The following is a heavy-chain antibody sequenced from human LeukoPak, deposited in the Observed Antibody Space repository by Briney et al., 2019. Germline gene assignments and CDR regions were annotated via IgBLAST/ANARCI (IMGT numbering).Heavy chain of an antibody. CDR1: GGSISSYY. V-gene: IGHV4-59*01. Sequence: PSETLSLTCTVSGGSISSYYWSWIRQPPGKGLEWIGYIYYSGSTNYNPSLKSRVTISVDTSKNQFSLKLSSVTAADTAVYYCARGDYGDYQANFDYWGQGTLVTVSS. CDR3: ARGDYGDYQANFDY. J-gene: IGHJ4*02. D-gene: IGHD4-17*01. CDR2: IYYSGST.